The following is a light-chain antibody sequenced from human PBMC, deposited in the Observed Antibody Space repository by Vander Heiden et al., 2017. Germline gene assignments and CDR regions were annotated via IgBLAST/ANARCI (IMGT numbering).Light chain of an antibody. V-gene: IGLV1-44*01. CDR2: NND. CDR3: AAWDDSLNGVV. Sequence: QSVLTQPPSASGTHGQGVNTARSGSRSNRGKNTVTGYQARPGTAAKLLISNNDQRPAGVTDRFSASKSGTSASLAIIGRQPEDEADYYCAAWDDSLNGVVFGGGTKLTVL. CDR1: RSNRGKNT. J-gene: IGLJ3*02.